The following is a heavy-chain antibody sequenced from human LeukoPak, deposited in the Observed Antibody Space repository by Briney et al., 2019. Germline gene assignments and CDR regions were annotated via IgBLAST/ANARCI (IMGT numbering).Heavy chain of an antibody. CDR2: INHSGST. J-gene: IGHJ4*02. V-gene: IGHV4-34*01. Sequence: SETLSLTCAVYGGSFSGYYWSWIRQPPGKGLEWIGEINHSGSTNYNPSLKSRVTISVDTSKNQFSLKLSSVTGADTAVYYCARGYRTYCGGDCYYYWGQGTLVTVSS. D-gene: IGHD2-21*02. CDR1: GGSFSGYY. CDR3: ARGYRTYCGGDCYYY.